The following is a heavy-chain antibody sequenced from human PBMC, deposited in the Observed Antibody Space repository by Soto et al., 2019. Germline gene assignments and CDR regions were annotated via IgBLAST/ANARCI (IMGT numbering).Heavy chain of an antibody. CDR2: INHSGST. CDR3: ARGVVRRVIIQYTSFFDY. V-gene: IGHV4-34*01. D-gene: IGHD3-10*01. J-gene: IGHJ4*02. CDR1: GGSFSDYY. Sequence: SETLSLTCAVYGGSFSDYYWTWVRQAPGRGLEWIGEINHSGSTYYNPSLKSRVAISVDTSKNQFSLKLSSVTAADTAVYYCARGVVRRVIIQYTSFFDYWGQGTPVTVSS.